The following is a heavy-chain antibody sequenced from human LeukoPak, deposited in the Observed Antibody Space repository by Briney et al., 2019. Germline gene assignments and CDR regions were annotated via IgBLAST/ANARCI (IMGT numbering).Heavy chain of an antibody. D-gene: IGHD2-2*01. V-gene: IGHV3-48*04. CDR3: ARVYCSSTSCYWGYFQH. Sequence: GGSLRLSCAASGFTFSSYSMNWVRQAPGKGLEWVSYISSSSSTIYYADSVKGRFTISRDNAKNSLYLQMNSLRAEDTAVYYCARVYCSSTSCYWGYFQHWGQGTLVTVSS. J-gene: IGHJ1*01. CDR1: GFTFSSYS. CDR2: ISSSSSTI.